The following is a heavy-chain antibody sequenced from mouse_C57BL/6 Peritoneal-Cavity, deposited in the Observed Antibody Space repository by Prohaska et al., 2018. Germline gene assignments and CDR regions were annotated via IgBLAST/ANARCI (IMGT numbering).Heavy chain of an antibody. V-gene: IGHV1-50*01. CDR2: IDPSDSYT. CDR1: GYTFTSYW. CDR3: ARGLITTFFDY. D-gene: IGHD1-1*01. Sequence: QVQLQQPGAELVKPGASVKLSYKASGYTFTSYWMQWVKQRPGQGLEWIGEIDPSDSYTNYNQKFKGKATLTVDTSSSTAYMQLSSLTSEDSAVYYCARGLITTFFDYWGQGTTLTVSS. J-gene: IGHJ2*01.